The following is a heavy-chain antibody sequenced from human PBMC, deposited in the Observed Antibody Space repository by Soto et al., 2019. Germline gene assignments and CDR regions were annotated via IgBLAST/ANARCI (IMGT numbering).Heavy chain of an antibody. Sequence: GGSLRLSCAASGFTFSTYWMDWVRQTPGKGLEWVANINQDGSEKNYVDSVKGRFTIYRDNAKNSLYLQMSSLTAEDSALYYCSRSLNAWGQGTLVTVS. CDR2: INQDGSEK. V-gene: IGHV3-7*01. CDR3: SRSLNA. J-gene: IGHJ5*02. CDR1: GFTFSTYW.